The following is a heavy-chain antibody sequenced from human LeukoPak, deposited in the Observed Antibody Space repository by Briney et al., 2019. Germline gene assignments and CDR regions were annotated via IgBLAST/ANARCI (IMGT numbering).Heavy chain of an antibody. J-gene: IGHJ4*02. D-gene: IGHD5-18*01. CDR3: ARSGYTYGFDY. Sequence: GGSLRLSCAASGFTFSTYTMNWVRQAPGKGLEWVASIGSGGRHIHYADSVKGRLTISRDNAKNSLYLQMNSLRAEDTAVYYCARSGYTYGFDYWGQGALVTVSS. CDR2: IGSGGRHI. V-gene: IGHV3-21*01. CDR1: GFTFSTYT.